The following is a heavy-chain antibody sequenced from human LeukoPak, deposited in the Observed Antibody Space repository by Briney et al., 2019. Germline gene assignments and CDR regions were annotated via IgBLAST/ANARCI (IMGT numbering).Heavy chain of an antibody. J-gene: IGHJ4*02. CDR1: GGSISSGGYY. V-gene: IGHV4-31*03. Sequence: SQTLSLTCTVSGGSISSGGYYWSWIRQHPGKGLEWIGYIYYSGSTYYNPSLKSRVTISVDTSKNQFSLKLSSVTAADTAVYYCARSEIDRGWLYQHRNYYFDYWGQGTLVTVSS. CDR3: ARSEIDRGWLYQHRNYYFDY. D-gene: IGHD1-14*01. CDR2: IYYSGST.